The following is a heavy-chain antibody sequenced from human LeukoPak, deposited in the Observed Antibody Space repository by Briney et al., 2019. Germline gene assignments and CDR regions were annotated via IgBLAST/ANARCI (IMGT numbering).Heavy chain of an antibody. Sequence: SETLSLTCDVYGGSFSSYYWSWIRQPPGKGLEWIGEINHSGSTNYNPSLKSRVTISVDTSKNQFSLKLSSVTAADTAVYYCARFHINAIDPWGQGTLVTVSS. V-gene: IGHV4-34*01. CDR1: GGSFSSYY. CDR3: ARFHINAIDP. J-gene: IGHJ5*02. CDR2: INHSGST.